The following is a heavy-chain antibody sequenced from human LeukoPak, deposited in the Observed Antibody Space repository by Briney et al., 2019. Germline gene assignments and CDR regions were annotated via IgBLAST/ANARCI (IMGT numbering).Heavy chain of an antibody. CDR3: AKTYGDKNWFDP. Sequence: PGGSLRLSCAASGFTFSLYAMSWVRQAPGKGLEWVSSISARGGGTYYSDSVRGRFTISRDNSKNTLYLQMNSLRAEDTAMYYCAKTYGDKNWFDPWGQGTLVTVSS. J-gene: IGHJ5*02. D-gene: IGHD4-17*01. CDR1: GFTFSLYA. CDR2: ISARGGGT. V-gene: IGHV3-23*01.